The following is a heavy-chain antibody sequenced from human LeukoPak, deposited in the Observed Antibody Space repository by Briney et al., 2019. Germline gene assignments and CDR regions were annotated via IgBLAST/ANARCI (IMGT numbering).Heavy chain of an antibody. CDR2: IKQDGTEK. V-gene: IGHV3-7*01. CDR1: GFTFSSYG. Sequence: PGGSLRLSCTASGFTFSSYGMSWVRQAPGKGLEWVANIKQDGTEKYYVDSVKGRFTISRDYATKSLHLQLNSLRAEDTAVYYCARLSEMFRGPEVIYYFDHWGQGTLVTVSS. J-gene: IGHJ4*02. CDR3: ARLSEMFRGPEVIYYFDH. D-gene: IGHD3-10*01.